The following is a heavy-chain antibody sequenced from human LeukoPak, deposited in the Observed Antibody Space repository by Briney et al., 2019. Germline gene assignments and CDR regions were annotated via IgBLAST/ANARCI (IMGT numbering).Heavy chain of an antibody. Sequence: SETLSLTCTVSGYSITSGYYWAWLRQSPGKGLEWIGSFHHGGGAYYSAPLKTRATISVDTSKNQVSLKLTSVTAADTAVYYCARESSITVIVVVTEGVSYFDFWGQGTLVTVSS. CDR2: FHHGGGA. J-gene: IGHJ4*02. D-gene: IGHD3-22*01. CDR1: GYSITSGYY. V-gene: IGHV4-38-2*02. CDR3: ARESSITVIVVVTEGVSYFDF.